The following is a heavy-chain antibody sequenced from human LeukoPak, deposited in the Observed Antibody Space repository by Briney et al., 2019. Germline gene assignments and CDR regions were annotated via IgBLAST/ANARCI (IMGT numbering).Heavy chain of an antibody. D-gene: IGHD6-19*01. CDR2: IYSGGST. CDR3: SRAHSSGWYYFDY. Sequence: GGSLRLSCAASGFTVSSNYMSWVRQAPGKGLEWVSVIYSGGSTYYADSVKGRFTISRDNSKNTLYLQMNSLRAEDTAVYYCSRAHSSGWYYFDYWGQGTLVTVSS. V-gene: IGHV3-53*01. CDR1: GFTVSSNY. J-gene: IGHJ4*02.